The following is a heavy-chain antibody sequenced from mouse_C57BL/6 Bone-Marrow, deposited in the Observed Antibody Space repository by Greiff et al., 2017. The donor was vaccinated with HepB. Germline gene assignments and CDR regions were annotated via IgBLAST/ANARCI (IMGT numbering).Heavy chain of an antibody. CDR2: ISSGSSTI. V-gene: IGHV5-17*01. CDR3: ARTTVVPYAMDY. CDR1: GFTFSDYG. Sequence: EVHLVESGGGLVKPGGSLKLSCAASGFTFSDYGMHWVRQAPEKGLEWVAYISSGSSTIYYADTVKGRCTISRDNAKNTLFLQMTSLRSEDTAMYYCARTTVVPYAMDYWGQGTSVTVSS. D-gene: IGHD1-1*01. J-gene: IGHJ4*01.